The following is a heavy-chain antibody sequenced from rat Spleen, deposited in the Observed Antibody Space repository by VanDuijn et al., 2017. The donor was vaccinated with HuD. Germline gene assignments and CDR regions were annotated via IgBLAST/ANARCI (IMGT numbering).Heavy chain of an antibody. CDR3: ALGGLDY. CDR1: GYSITSSYR. Sequence: EVQLQESGPGLVKPSQSLSLTCSVTGYSITSSYRWNWIRKFPGNKLEWMGYINSAGSTNYNPSLKSRISITRDTSKNQFFLQVNSVTTEDTATYYCALGGLDYWGQGVMVTVSS. D-gene: IGHD1-11*01. CDR2: INSAGST. V-gene: IGHV3-3*01. J-gene: IGHJ2*01.